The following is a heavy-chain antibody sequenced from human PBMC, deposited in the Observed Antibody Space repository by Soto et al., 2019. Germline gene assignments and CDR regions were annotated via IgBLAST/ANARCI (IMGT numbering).Heavy chain of an antibody. V-gene: IGHV1-18*01. Sequence: DSVKDSWKASGYTFTNLGISWVRKAPGQGLEWMGWISAYNGNTNYAQKLQGRVTMTTDTSTSTAYMELRSLRSDDTAVYYCARTRIVVDSPNWFDPWGQGTLVTVSS. CDR1: GYTFTNLG. D-gene: IGHD2-15*01. CDR3: ARTRIVVDSPNWFDP. CDR2: ISAYNGNT. J-gene: IGHJ5*02.